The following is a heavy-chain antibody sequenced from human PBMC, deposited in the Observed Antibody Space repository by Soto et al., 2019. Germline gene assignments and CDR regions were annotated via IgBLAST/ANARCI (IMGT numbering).Heavy chain of an antibody. CDR2: ISGSGDRT. CDR1: GFSFSIYA. J-gene: IGHJ4*02. D-gene: IGHD3-16*02. CDR3: AKASTYEYVWGSFRYYFDH. V-gene: IGHV3-23*01. Sequence: GGSLRLSCAASGFSFSIYAMSWVRQAPGKGLEWVSGISGSGDRTHYVDSVKGRFTISRDNVKNTLYLQMNSLRAEDTALYYCAKASTYEYVWGSFRYYFDHWGQGALVTVSS.